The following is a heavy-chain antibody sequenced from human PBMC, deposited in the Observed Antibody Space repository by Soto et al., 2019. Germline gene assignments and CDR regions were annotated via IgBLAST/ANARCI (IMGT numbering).Heavy chain of an antibody. V-gene: IGHV4-59*01. D-gene: IGHD1-20*01. CDR3: AREQYNWKL. J-gene: IGHJ4*02. Sequence: SETLSLTCTVSGVSITPYYWTWIRHPPGKGLEWIGYVYHTGNTYYNPSFKSRVTISLDTSKNQVSLRLKSVTAADTAVYYCAREQYNWKLWGQGTLVTVSS. CDR2: VYHTGNT. CDR1: GVSITPYY.